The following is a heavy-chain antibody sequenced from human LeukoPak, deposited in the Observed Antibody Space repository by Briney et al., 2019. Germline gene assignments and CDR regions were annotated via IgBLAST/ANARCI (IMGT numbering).Heavy chain of an antibody. V-gene: IGHV3-30*18. CDR3: AKDMVSFDY. CDR1: GFTFSSYG. D-gene: IGHD3-10*01. CDR2: ISYDGSNK. J-gene: IGHJ4*02. Sequence: GGSLRLSCAASGFTFSSYGMHSVRQAPGKGLEWVAVISYDGSNKYYADSVKGRFTISRDNSKNTLYLQMNSLRAEDTAVYYCAKDMVSFDYWGQGTLVTVSS.